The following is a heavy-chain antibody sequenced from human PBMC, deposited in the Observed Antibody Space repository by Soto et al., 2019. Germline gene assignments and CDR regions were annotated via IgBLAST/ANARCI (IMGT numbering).Heavy chain of an antibody. V-gene: IGHV4-34*01. Sequence: SETLSLTCAADGASFINYYWSWIRQPPWKGLEWIGEINHSGSTTYNPSLKSRVTISVDTSKSQFSLKLSSVTAADTGVYYCARGREYYYRGGFGIWGEGNMVPASS. CDR3: ARGREYYYRGGFGI. CDR1: GASFINYY. D-gene: IGHD3-22*01. J-gene: IGHJ3*02. CDR2: INHSGST.